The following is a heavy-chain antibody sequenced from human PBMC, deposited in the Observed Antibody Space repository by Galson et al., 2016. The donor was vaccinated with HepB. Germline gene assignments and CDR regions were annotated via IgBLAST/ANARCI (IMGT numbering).Heavy chain of an antibody. CDR2: ISSSSDNK. CDR3: ARDPSGSLDY. CDR1: GFTFSSYS. Sequence: SLRLSCAASGFTFSSYSMNWVRQAPGKGLEWVSGISSSSDNKVYAESVKGRFTISRDNAKNSLYLQMNSLRAEDTAVYYCARDPSGSLDYWGRGTLVTVSS. J-gene: IGHJ4*02. V-gene: IGHV3-21*01. D-gene: IGHD1-26*01.